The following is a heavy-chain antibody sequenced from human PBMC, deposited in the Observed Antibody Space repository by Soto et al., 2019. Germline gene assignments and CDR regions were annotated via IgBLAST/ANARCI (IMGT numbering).Heavy chain of an antibody. Sequence: SETLSLTCTVSGGSISSGGYYWSWIRQHPGKGLEWIGYIYYSGSTYYNPSLKSRFTISLDTSKNQFSLKLSSVTAADTAVYYCARGELRFWFDPWGQGTLVTVSS. CDR2: IYYSGST. D-gene: IGHD1-26*01. CDR1: GGSISSGGYY. CDR3: ARGELRFWFDP. V-gene: IGHV4-31*03. J-gene: IGHJ5*02.